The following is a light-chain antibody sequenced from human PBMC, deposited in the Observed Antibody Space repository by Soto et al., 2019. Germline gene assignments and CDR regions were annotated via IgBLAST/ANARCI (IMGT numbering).Light chain of an antibody. CDR3: QQRSNWPPFT. V-gene: IGKV3-11*01. CDR1: QSVSSY. J-gene: IGKJ3*01. Sequence: LTQSPATLSLSPGERATLSCRPSQSVSSYLAWYQQKPGQAPRLLIYDASNRATGIPARFSGSGSGTDFTLTISSLEPEDFAVYYCQQRSNWPPFTFGPGTKVDIK. CDR2: DAS.